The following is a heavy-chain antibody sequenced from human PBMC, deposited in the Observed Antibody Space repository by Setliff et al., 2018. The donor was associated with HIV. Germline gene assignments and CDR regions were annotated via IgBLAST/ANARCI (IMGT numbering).Heavy chain of an antibody. J-gene: IGHJ6*02. V-gene: IGHV4-34*01. CDR3: ARGKRGYYYYGMDV. CDR2: INHSGST. Sequence: ETLSLTCAVYGGSFSGYYWSWIRQPPGKGLEWIGEINHSGSTNYNPSLKSRVTISVDTSKNQFSLKLSSVTAADTAVYYCARGKRGYYYYGMDVWGQGTTVTVSS. CDR1: GGSFSGYY.